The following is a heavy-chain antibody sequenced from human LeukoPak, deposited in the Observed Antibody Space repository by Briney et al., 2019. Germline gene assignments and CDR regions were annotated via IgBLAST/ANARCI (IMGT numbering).Heavy chain of an antibody. V-gene: IGHV4-39*07. J-gene: IGHJ4*02. D-gene: IGHD6-13*01. Sequence: SETLSLTCTVSGVSISSSSYYWGWIRQPPGKGLEWIGSIYYSGSTYYNPSLKSRVTISVDTSKNQFSLKLSSVTAADTAVYYCARSSAEQPFDYWGQGTLVTVSS. CDR3: ARSSAEQPFDY. CDR1: GVSISSSSYY. CDR2: IYYSGST.